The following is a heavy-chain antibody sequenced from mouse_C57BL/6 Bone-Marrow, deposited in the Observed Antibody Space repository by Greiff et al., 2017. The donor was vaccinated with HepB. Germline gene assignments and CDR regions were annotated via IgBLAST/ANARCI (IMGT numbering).Heavy chain of an antibody. CDR1: GFTFSSYT. D-gene: IGHD1-1*01. J-gene: IGHJ2*01. V-gene: IGHV5-9*01. CDR2: ISGGGGNT. Sequence: DVQLVESGGGLVKPGGSLKLSCAASGFTFSSYTMSWVRQTPEKRLEWVATISGGGGNTYYPDSVKGRFTISRDNAKNTLYLQMSSLRSEDTALYYCARDYYGSSYPFDYWGQGTTLTVSS. CDR3: ARDYYGSSYPFDY.